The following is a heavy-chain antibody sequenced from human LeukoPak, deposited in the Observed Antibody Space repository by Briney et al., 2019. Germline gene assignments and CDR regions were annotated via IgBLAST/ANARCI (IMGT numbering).Heavy chain of an antibody. J-gene: IGHJ5*02. CDR3: ARQEYCSGGSCYTWFDP. Sequence: GESLKISCKGSGYSINNYWIGWVRQMPGKGLEWMGVIYPADSDIRYSPSFQGQVTISADKSISTAYLQWSSLKASDTAMYYCARQEYCSGGSCYTWFDPWGQGTLVTVSS. D-gene: IGHD2-15*01. CDR1: GYSINNYW. CDR2: IYPADSDI. V-gene: IGHV5-51*01.